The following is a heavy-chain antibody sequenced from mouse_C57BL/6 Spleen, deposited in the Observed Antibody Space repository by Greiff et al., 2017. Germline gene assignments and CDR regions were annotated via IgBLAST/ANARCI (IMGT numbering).Heavy chain of an antibody. Sequence: QVQLQQSGAELARPGASVKLSCKASGYTFTSYGISWVKQRTGQGLEWIGEIYPRSGNTYYNEKFKGKATLTADKSSSTAYMELRSLTSEDSAVYFCARFYYGSSPYAMDYWGQGTSVTVSS. CDR3: ARFYYGSSPYAMDY. V-gene: IGHV1-81*01. CDR1: GYTFTSYG. CDR2: IYPRSGNT. D-gene: IGHD1-1*01. J-gene: IGHJ4*01.